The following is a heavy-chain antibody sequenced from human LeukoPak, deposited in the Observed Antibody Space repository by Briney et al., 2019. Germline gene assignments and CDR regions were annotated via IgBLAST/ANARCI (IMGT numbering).Heavy chain of an antibody. CDR2: IYYSGST. CDR1: GGSISSGGYY. V-gene: IGHV4-31*03. J-gene: IGHJ4*02. CDR3: ASYYDSRGLRDY. D-gene: IGHD3-22*01. Sequence: SQTLSLTCTVSGGSISSGGYYWSWIRQHPGKGLEWIGYIYYSGSTYYNPSLKSRVTISVDTSKNQFSLKLSSVTAADTAVYYFASYYDSRGLRDYLGQGTLVTVSS.